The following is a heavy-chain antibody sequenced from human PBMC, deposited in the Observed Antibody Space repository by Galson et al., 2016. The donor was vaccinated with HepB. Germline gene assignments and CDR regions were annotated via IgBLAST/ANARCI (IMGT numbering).Heavy chain of an antibody. V-gene: IGHV1-18*01. D-gene: IGHD3-10*01. CDR2: ISPYNGNT. J-gene: IGHJ5*02. Sequence: RQAPGQGLEWMGYISPYNGNTDYAQNFQGRITMTTDASTSTAYMEVRSLKSDDTAVYYCARSGIIRVNWFDPWGQGTLVIVSS. CDR3: ARSGIIRVNWFDP.